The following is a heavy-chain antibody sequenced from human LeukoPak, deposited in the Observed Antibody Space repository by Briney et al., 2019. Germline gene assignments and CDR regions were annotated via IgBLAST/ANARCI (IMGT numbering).Heavy chain of an antibody. V-gene: IGHV3-48*03. CDR3: ARGRYYYDSSGYSHITYYFDY. Sequence: GGSLRLSCAASGFTFSSYEMNWVRQAPGKGLEWVSYISSSGSTIYYADSVKGRFTISRDNAKNSLYLQMNSLRAEDTAVYYCARGRYYYDSSGYSHITYYFDYWGQGTLVTVSS. CDR1: GFTFSSYE. D-gene: IGHD3-22*01. J-gene: IGHJ4*02. CDR2: ISSSGSTI.